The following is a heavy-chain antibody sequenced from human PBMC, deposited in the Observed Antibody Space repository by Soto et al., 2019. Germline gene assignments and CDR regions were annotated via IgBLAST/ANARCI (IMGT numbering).Heavy chain of an antibody. D-gene: IGHD2-15*01. CDR2: IYYSGST. J-gene: IGHJ3*02. V-gene: IGHV4-59*01. CDR3: ARDHGSGGSCYAGAFDI. CDR1: GGSISSYY. Sequence: SETLSLTCTVSGGSISSYYWSWIRQRPGKGLEWIGYIYYSGSTNYNPSLKSRVTISVDTSKHQFSLKLSSVTAADTAVYYCARDHGSGGSCYAGAFDIWGQGTMVTVSS.